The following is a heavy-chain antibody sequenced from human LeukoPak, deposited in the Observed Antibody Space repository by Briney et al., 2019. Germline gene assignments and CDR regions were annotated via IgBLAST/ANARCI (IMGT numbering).Heavy chain of an antibody. V-gene: IGHV1-69*05. CDR2: IIPIFGTA. CDR1: GGTFISYA. Sequence: SVKVSCKASGGTFISYAISWVRQAPGQGVEWMGGIIPIFGTANYAQKFQGRVTNNTDKSTSTAYMEVRSLRSEDTAVYYCARNYYDSSGYYYTQYFQHWGQGTLVTVSS. D-gene: IGHD3-22*01. J-gene: IGHJ1*01. CDR3: ARNYYDSSGYYYTQYFQH.